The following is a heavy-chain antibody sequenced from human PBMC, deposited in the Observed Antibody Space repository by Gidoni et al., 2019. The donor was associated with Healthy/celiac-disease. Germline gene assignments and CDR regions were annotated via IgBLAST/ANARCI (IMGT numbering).Heavy chain of an antibody. J-gene: IGHJ4*02. CDR1: GGSFSGYY. Sequence: QLQQWGAGLLKPSETLSLTCAVYGGSFSGYYWSWIRQPPGKGLEWIGEINPSGSTNYNPSLKSRVTISVDPSKNQFSLKLSSVTAADTAVYYCARRPGYSSSWYGPVFDYWGQGTLVTVSS. CDR3: ARRPGYSSSWYGPVFDY. D-gene: IGHD6-13*01. V-gene: IGHV4-34*01. CDR2: INPSGST.